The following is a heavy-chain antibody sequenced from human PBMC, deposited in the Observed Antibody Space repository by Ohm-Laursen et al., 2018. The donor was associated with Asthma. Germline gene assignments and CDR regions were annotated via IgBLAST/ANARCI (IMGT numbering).Heavy chain of an antibody. CDR1: GFTFSDYF. J-gene: IGHJ3*01. Sequence: SLRLSCAASGFTFSDYFMNWIRQGPEKGLEWVSDIYPGGATFYADSVKGRFTISRDDSKNTLNLQMSSLRGDDTAVYYCARGQGSGDISGSDPFDLWGQGTTVIVS. D-gene: IGHD3-10*01. CDR2: IYPGGAT. CDR3: ARGQGSGDISGSDPFDL. V-gene: IGHV3-53*01.